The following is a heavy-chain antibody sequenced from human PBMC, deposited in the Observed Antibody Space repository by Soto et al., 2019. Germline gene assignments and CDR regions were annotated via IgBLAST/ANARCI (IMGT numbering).Heavy chain of an antibody. J-gene: IGHJ3*02. CDR1: GDSVSSNSPS. CDR2: TYYRSKWYN. D-gene: IGHD3-22*01. CDR3: ASHYYDSSGYYYRAFDI. Sequence: SQTLSLTGAICGDSVSSNSPSCNWRRDSPSRGLEWLGRTYYRSKWYNDYAVSVKSRITINPDTSKNQFSLQLNSVTPEDTAVYYCASHYYDSSGYYYRAFDIWGQGTMVTVSS. V-gene: IGHV6-1*01.